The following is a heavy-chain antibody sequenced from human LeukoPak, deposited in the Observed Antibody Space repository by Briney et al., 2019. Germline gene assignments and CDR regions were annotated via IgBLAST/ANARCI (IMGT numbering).Heavy chain of an antibody. CDR1: GGSISSSSYY. J-gene: IGHJ4*02. CDR3: ARPEFGELLAPGFYY. Sequence: XETLSLTCTVSGGSISSSSYYWGWLRQPPGTGLEWLGSIYYSGSTYYNPSLKSRVTISVDTSKNQFSLKLSSVTAADTAVYYCARPEFGELLAPGFYYWGQGTLVTVSS. V-gene: IGHV4-39*01. CDR2: IYYSGST. D-gene: IGHD3-10*01.